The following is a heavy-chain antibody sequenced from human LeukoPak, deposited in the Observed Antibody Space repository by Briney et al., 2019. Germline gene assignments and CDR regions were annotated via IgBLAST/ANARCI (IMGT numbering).Heavy chain of an antibody. CDR1: GYTFTSYD. CDR3: ARSLGTIAARADY. D-gene: IGHD6-6*01. V-gene: IGHV1-8*01. J-gene: IGHJ4*02. Sequence: GASVKVSCKASGYTFTSYDINRVRQATGQGLEWMGWMNPNSGNTGYAQKFQGRVTMTRNTSISTAYMELSSLRSEDTAVYYCARSLGTIAARADYWGQGTLVTVSS. CDR2: MNPNSGNT.